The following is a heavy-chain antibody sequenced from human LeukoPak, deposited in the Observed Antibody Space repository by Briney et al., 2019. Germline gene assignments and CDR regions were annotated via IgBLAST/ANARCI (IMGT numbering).Heavy chain of an antibody. CDR1: GYSFTSYW. Sequence: GESLKISCKGSGYSFTSYWIGWVRQMPGKGLEWMGIIYPGDSDTRYSPSFQGQVTMSADKSISTAYLQWSSLKASDTAMYYCARRNYGDYGEDWFDPWGQGTLVTVSS. CDR3: ARRNYGDYGEDWFDP. D-gene: IGHD4-17*01. CDR2: IYPGDSDT. V-gene: IGHV5-51*01. J-gene: IGHJ5*02.